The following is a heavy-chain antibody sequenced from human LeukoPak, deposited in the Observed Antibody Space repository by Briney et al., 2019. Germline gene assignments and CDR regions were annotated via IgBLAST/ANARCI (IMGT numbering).Heavy chain of an antibody. Sequence: SETQSLTCTVSGGSMGGYSWSWLRQPAGKGLEWIGRIYTSGSTNYNPSLESRVTMSVDTSKNQFSLKLSSVTAADTGVYYCARDSVEGYWGQGTLVTVSS. V-gene: IGHV4-4*07. CDR1: GGSMGGYS. J-gene: IGHJ4*02. CDR2: IYTSGST. D-gene: IGHD1-1*01. CDR3: ARDSVEGY.